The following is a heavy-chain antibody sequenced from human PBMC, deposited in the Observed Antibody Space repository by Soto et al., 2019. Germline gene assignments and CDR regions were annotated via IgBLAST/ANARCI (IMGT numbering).Heavy chain of an antibody. J-gene: IGHJ4*02. CDR1: GYTFSSYD. D-gene: IGHD4-17*01. CDR3: ASDYGDYSGDY. Sequence: QVKLVQSGAEVKKPGASVKVSCKASGYTFSSYDINWVRQATGQGLEWMGWMIPNSGKIGYAQKFQGRLTMTRNTSISTAYMELSSLRSEDTAVYYCASDYGDYSGDYWGQGTLVTVSS. CDR2: MIPNSGKI. V-gene: IGHV1-8*01.